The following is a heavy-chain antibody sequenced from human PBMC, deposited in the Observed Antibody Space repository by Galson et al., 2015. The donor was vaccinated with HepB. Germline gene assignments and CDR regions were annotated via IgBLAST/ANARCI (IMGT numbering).Heavy chain of an antibody. CDR2: ISAYNGNT. Sequence: SVKVSCKASGYTFTSYGISWVRRAPGQGLEWMGWISAYNGNTNYAQKLQGRVTMTTDTSTSTAYMELRSLRSDDTAVYYCARAAAGKTNYYYYGMDVWGQGTTVTVSS. J-gene: IGHJ6*02. CDR3: ARAAAGKTNYYYYGMDV. CDR1: GYTFTSYG. D-gene: IGHD6-13*01. V-gene: IGHV1-18*04.